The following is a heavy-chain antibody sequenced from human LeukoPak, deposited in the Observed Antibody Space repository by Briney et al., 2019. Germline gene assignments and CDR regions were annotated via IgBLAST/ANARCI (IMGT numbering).Heavy chain of an antibody. V-gene: IGHV1-18*04. J-gene: IGHJ4*02. CDR1: GYSFTTYG. CDR2: ISVYNGNT. D-gene: IGHD3-22*01. Sequence: ASVKVSCKASGYSFTTYGISWLRQAPGHGLEWIAWISVYNGNTNYADKVRGRVLVTTDISATTAYLELKSLRYDDTGVYYCAKMDSDSSGFFSNWGQGTPVTVSS. CDR3: AKMDSDSSGFFSN.